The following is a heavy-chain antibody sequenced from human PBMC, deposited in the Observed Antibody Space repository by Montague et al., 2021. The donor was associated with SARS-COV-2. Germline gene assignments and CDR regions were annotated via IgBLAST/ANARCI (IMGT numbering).Heavy chain of an antibody. CDR2: INHSGST. J-gene: IGHJ6*02. V-gene: IGHV4-34*01. D-gene: IGHD3-10*01. Sequence: SETLSLTCAVYGGSFSGYYWSWIRQPPGKGLEWIGEINHSGSTNYNPSLKSRVTISVDTSKNQFSLKLSPVTAADTAVYYCARGRRILLWFGELLSGGDYYGMDVWGQGTTVTVSS. CDR3: ARGRRILLWFGELLSGGDYYGMDV. CDR1: GGSFSGYY.